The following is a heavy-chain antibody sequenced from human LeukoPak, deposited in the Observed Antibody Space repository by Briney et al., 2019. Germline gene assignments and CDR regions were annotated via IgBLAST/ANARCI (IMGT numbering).Heavy chain of an antibody. CDR3: AKDWGSDHYFDY. V-gene: IGHV3-23*01. CDR1: GFTFSSHA. Sequence: GGSLRLSCAASGFTFSSHAMSWVRQAPGKGLEWVSAISGSGGSTYYADSVKGRFTISRDNSKNSLYLQMNSLRTEDTALYYCAKDWGSDHYFDYWGQGTLVTVSS. CDR2: ISGSGGST. J-gene: IGHJ4*02. D-gene: IGHD3-16*01.